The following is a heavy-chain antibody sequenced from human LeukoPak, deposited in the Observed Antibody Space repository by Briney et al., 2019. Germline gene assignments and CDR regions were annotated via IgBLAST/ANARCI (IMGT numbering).Heavy chain of an antibody. V-gene: IGHV3-74*01. D-gene: IGHD3-10*01. CDR3: ARGYYGPDY. CDR1: GFSFSSYW. Sequence: GGSLRLSCAASGFSFSSYWMHWVRQAPGKGLVWVSRINNAGSDKTYADPVKGRFTISRDNAKNTLYLQMNSLRPEDTAVYYCARGYYGPDYWGQGTLVTVSS. J-gene: IGHJ4*02. CDR2: INNAGSDK.